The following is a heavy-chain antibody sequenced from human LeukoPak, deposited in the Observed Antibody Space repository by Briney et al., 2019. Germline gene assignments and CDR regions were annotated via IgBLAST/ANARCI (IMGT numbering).Heavy chain of an antibody. CDR3: ARVSYYYGSGSYLYCYYGMDV. D-gene: IGHD3-10*01. V-gene: IGHV4-30-4*01. J-gene: IGHJ6*02. CDR1: GGSISSGDYY. Sequence: PSETLSLTCTVSGGSISSGDYYWSWIRQPPGKGLEWIGYIYYSGSTYYNPSLKSRVTISVDTSKNQFSLKLSSVTAADTAVYYCARVSYYYGSGSYLYCYYGMDVWGQGTTVTVSS. CDR2: IYYSGST.